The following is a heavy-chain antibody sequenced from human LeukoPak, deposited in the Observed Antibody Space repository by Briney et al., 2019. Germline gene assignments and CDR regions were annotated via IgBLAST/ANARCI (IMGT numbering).Heavy chain of an antibody. CDR3: ARDGVTSSSRYYYYYYMDV. CDR2: INPNSGGT. V-gene: IGHV1-2*02. J-gene: IGHJ6*03. D-gene: IGHD6-6*01. Sequence: ASVKVSCKASGYTFTGYYMHWVRQAPGQGLEWMGWINPNSGGTNYAQKFQGRVTMTRDTSISTAYMELSRLRSDDTAVYYCARDGVTSSSRYYYYYYMDVWGKGTTVTVSS. CDR1: GYTFTGYY.